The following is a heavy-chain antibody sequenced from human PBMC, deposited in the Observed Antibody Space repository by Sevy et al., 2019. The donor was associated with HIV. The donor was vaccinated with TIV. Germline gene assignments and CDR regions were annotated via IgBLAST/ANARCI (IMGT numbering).Heavy chain of an antibody. CDR2: INPSGGST. D-gene: IGHD6-19*01. J-gene: IGHJ4*02. V-gene: IGHV1-46*03. CDR3: ASTFSIAVAGRNLGDY. Sequence: ASVKVSCKASGYTFTSYYMHWVRQAPGQGLEWMGIINPSGGSTSYAQKFQGRVTMTRDTSTGAVYMELSSLRSEDTAVYYCASTFSIAVAGRNLGDYWGQGTLVTVSS. CDR1: GYTFTSYY.